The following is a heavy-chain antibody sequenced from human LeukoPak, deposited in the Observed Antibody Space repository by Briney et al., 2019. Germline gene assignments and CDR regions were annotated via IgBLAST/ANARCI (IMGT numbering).Heavy chain of an antibody. CDR2: ISGSGSTI. D-gene: IGHD3-22*01. J-gene: IGHJ3*02. V-gene: IGHV3-23*01. CDR3: AREGDYYDSSGYLDAFDI. CDR1: GFTFSSYA. Sequence: GGSLRLSCAASGFTFSSYAMSWVRQAPGKGLEWVSAISGSGSTIYYADSVKGRFTISRDNAKNSLYLQMNSLRAEDTAVYYCAREGDYYDSSGYLDAFDIWGQGTMVTVSS.